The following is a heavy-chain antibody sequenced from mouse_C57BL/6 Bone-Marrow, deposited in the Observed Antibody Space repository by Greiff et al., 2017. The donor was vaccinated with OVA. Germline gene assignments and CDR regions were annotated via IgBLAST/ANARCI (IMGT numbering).Heavy chain of an antibody. Sequence: QVTLKESGPGILQPSQTLSLTCSFSGFSLSTFGMGVGWIRQPSGKGLEWLAHIWWDDDKYYNPALKSRLTISKDTSKNQVFLKIANVDTAETATYYCARMRLGDYGIFAYWGQGTLVTVSA. D-gene: IGHD2-1*01. V-gene: IGHV8-8*01. J-gene: IGHJ3*01. CDR1: GFSLSTFGMG. CDR3: ARMRLGDYGIFAY. CDR2: IWWDDDK.